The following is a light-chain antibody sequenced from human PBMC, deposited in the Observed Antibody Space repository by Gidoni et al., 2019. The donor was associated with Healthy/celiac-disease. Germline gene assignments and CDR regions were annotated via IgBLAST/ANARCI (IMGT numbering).Light chain of an antibody. CDR2: GAS. V-gene: IGKV4-1*01. CDR1: QSVLYSSNNKNY. J-gene: IGKJ4*01. CDR3: QQYYSTPLT. Sequence: DIVMTQSPDSLAVALGERATIICKSSQSVLYSSNNKNYLAWYQKTPGQPPKLLIYGASTRESGVPDRFSGGGSGTDFTLTISSLQDEDVAVYYCQQYYSTPLTFGGGTKVEIK.